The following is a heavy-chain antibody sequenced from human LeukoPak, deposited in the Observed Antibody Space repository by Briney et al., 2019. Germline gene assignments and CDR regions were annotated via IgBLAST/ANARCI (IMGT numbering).Heavy chain of an antibody. CDR3: AKVPSYYYDSTGYYYFDY. D-gene: IGHD3-22*01. J-gene: IGHJ4*02. CDR2: VSGSGVGT. Sequence: GGSLRLSCAASGFTFNSYAMSWVRQAPGKGLEWVSVVSGSGVGTYYADSVKGRFTISRDNSKNTLYLQMNSLRAEDTAAYYCAKVPSYYYDSTGYYYFDYWGQGTLVTVSS. CDR1: GFTFNSYA. V-gene: IGHV3-23*01.